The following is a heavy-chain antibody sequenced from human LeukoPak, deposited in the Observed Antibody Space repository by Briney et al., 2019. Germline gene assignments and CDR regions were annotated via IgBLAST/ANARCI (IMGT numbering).Heavy chain of an antibody. CDR1: GYTFTGYY. CDR3: ARTVVQSDLDY. J-gene: IGHJ4*02. CDR2: INPNSGGT. D-gene: IGHD4-23*01. Sequence: ASVKVSCKASGYTFTGYYMHWVRQAPGQGLEWMGWINPNSGGTNYAQKFQGRVTMTTDTSTSTAYMELRSLRSDDTAVYYCARTVVQSDLDYWGQGTLVTVSS. V-gene: IGHV1-2*02.